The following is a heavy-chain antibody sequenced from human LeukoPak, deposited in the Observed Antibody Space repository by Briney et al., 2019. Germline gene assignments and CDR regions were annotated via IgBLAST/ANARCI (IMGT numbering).Heavy chain of an antibody. Sequence: PGGSLRLSCAASGFTFSNAWMSWVRQAPGKGLEWVGRTKSKTDGGTTDYAAPVKGRFTISRDDSKNTLYLQMNSLKTEDTAVYYCTTDLPPYCGGDCYSFDCWGQGTLVTVSS. D-gene: IGHD2-21*02. CDR2: TKSKTDGGTT. J-gene: IGHJ4*02. CDR1: GFTFSNAW. CDR3: TTDLPPYCGGDCYSFDC. V-gene: IGHV3-15*01.